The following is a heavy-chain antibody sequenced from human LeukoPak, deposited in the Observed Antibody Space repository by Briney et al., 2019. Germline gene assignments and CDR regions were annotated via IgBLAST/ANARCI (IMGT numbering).Heavy chain of an antibody. D-gene: IGHD5-18*01. J-gene: IGHJ4*02. CDR3: ARDGLYSYGYSYFDY. V-gene: IGHV4-4*07. CDR1: GASISSYH. Sequence: SETLSLTCTVSGASISSYHWSWIRQPAGKGLEWIGRFHISGSTNYNPSLKSRFTMSIDTSKNQFSLRLTSVTAADTAVYYCARDGLYSYGYSYFDYWGQGTLVTVFX. CDR2: FHISGST.